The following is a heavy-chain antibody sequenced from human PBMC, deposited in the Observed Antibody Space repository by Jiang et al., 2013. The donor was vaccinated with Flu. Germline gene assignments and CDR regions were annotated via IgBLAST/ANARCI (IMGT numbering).Heavy chain of an antibody. CDR1: GFTFSSYA. CDR3: ATDLNSYGYDY. J-gene: IGHJ4*02. D-gene: IGHD5-18*01. Sequence: RLSCAASGFTFSSYAMHWVRQAPGKGLEWVAVISYDGSNKYYADSVKGRFTISRDNSKNTLYLQMNSLRAEDTAVYYCATDLNSYGYDYWGQGTLVTVSS. CDR2: ISYDGSNK. V-gene: IGHV3-30-3*01.